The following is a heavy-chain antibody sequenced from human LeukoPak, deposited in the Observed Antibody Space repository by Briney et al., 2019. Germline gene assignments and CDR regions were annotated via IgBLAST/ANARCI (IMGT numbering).Heavy chain of an antibody. J-gene: IGHJ6*03. Sequence: ASVKVSCKASGYTFTGYYMHWVRQAPGQGLEWMGWMNPNSGNTGYAQKFQGRVTRTRNTSISTAYMELSSLRSEDTAVYYCARGKTYYYGSGRRYYYYYMDVWGKGTTVTISS. V-gene: IGHV1-8*02. D-gene: IGHD3-10*01. CDR2: MNPNSGNT. CDR1: GYTFTGYY. CDR3: ARGKTYYYGSGRRYYYYYMDV.